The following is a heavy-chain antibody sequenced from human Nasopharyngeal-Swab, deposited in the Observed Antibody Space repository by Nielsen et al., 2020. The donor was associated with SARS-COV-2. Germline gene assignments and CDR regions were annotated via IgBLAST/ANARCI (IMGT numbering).Heavy chain of an antibody. CDR2: ISYDGSNK. CDR3: AKEGIYDFWSGPQGPFDY. V-gene: IGHV3-30*18. CDR1: GFTFSSSG. D-gene: IGHD3-3*01. Sequence: GESLKISCAASGFTFSSSGMHWVRPAPGKRLEWVAVISYDGSNKYYADSVKGRFTISRDNSKNTLYLQMNSLRAEDTAVYYCAKEGIYDFWSGPQGPFDYGGQGTLVTVSS. J-gene: IGHJ4*02.